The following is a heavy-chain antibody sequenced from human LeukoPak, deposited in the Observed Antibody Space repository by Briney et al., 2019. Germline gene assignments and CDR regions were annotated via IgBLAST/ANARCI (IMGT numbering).Heavy chain of an antibody. CDR2: INPNSGGT. J-gene: IGHJ4*02. CDR3: ARAPDSSGYYVYGY. V-gene: IGHV1-2*02. D-gene: IGHD3-22*01. CDR1: GYTFTGYY. Sequence: ASVKVSCKASGYTFTGYYMHWVRQAPGQGLEWMGWINPNSGGTNYAQKFQGRVTMTRDTSISTAYMELGRLRSDDTAVYYCARAPDSSGYYVYGYWGQGTLVTVSS.